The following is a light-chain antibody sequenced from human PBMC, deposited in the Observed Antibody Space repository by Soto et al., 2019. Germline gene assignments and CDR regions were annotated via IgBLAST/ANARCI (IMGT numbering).Light chain of an antibody. CDR1: QSISSSY. J-gene: IGKJ3*01. V-gene: IGKV3-20*01. CDR2: GAS. CDR3: QTYGSSQFT. Sequence: EIVLTQSPGTLSLSPGERATLSCRASQSISSSYLAWYQQKPGQAPRLLVYGASSRATGIPDRFSGSGSGTDFNFTISSLEPEDCVVDYCQTYGSSQFTFRPRTKVDIK.